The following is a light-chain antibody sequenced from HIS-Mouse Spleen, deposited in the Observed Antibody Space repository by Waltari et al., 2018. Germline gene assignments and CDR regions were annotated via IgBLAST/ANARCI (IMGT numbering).Light chain of an antibody. Sequence: QSALTQPASVSGSPGQSITIPCTRTSSDVGSYNLLSWYQQQPGKAPKLMIYEGSKRPSGVSNRFSGSKSGNTASLTISGLQAEDEADYYCCSYAGSSTWVFGGGTKLTVL. CDR3: CSYAGSSTWV. J-gene: IGLJ3*02. V-gene: IGLV2-23*01. CDR2: EGS. CDR1: SSDVGSYNL.